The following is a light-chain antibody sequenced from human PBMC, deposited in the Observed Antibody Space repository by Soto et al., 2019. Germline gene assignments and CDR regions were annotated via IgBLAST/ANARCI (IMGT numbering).Light chain of an antibody. CDR3: SSYASSSTLV. V-gene: IGLV2-18*02. CDR2: EVS. Sequence: QSALTQPPSVSGSPGQSVSISCTGTSSDVGSYNRVSWYQQSPGTAPKLMIYEVSNRPSGVPDRFSGSKSGNTASLTISGLQADDEADYYCSSYASSSTLVFGGGTKLTVL. J-gene: IGLJ2*01. CDR1: SSDVGSYNR.